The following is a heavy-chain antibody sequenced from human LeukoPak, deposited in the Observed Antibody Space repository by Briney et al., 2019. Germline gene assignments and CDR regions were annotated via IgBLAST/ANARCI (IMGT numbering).Heavy chain of an antibody. V-gene: IGHV4-61*01. Sequence: SETLSLTCTVSGGSVSSGTNKWSWIRQPPGKGLEWIGDISYGGSATHNPSLRSRVTMSVDTSTNQFSLTLGSVTAADTAVYYCATEVECSGGSCYSYGWFDPWGQGTQVIVSS. CDR2: ISYGGSA. D-gene: IGHD2-15*01. J-gene: IGHJ5*02. CDR1: GGSVSSGTNK. CDR3: ATEVECSGGSCYSYGWFDP.